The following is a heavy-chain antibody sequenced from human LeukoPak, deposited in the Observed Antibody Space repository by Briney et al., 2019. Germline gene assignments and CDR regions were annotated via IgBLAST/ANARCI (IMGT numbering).Heavy chain of an antibody. D-gene: IGHD5-12*01. J-gene: IGHJ5*02. CDR3: ALVATIPNWFDP. Sequence: GASVKVSCKASGYTFTGYYMHWVRQAPGQGLEWMGWINPNSGGTNYAQKFKGRVTMTRDTSSSTAYMELSRLRSDDTAVYYCALVATIPNWFDPWGQGTLVTVSS. CDR1: GYTFTGYY. CDR2: INPNSGGT. V-gene: IGHV1-2*02.